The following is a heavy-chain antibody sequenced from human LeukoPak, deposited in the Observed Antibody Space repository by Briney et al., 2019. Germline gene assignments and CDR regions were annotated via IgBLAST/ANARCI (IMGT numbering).Heavy chain of an antibody. D-gene: IGHD6-19*01. CDR1: GGTFSSYA. Sequence: ASVKVSCKASGGTFSSYAISWVRQAPGQGLEWMGRINPNSGGTNYAQKFQGRVTMTRDTSISTAYMELSRLRSDDTAVYYCASTVAGDYWGQGTLVTVSS. J-gene: IGHJ4*02. V-gene: IGHV1-2*06. CDR2: INPNSGGT. CDR3: ASTVAGDY.